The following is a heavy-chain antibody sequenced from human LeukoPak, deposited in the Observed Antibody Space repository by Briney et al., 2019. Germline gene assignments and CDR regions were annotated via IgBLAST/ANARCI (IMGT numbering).Heavy chain of an antibody. Sequence: GGSLKLSCAASGFTFSGSAMHWVSQASGKGLEWVGRIRSKANSYATAYAASVKGRFTISRDDSKNTAYLQMNSLKTEDTAVYYCTRYSNWNYGYWYFDLWGRGTLVTVSS. CDR3: TRYSNWNYGYWYFDL. V-gene: IGHV3-73*01. CDR1: GFTFSGSA. CDR2: IRSKANSYAT. D-gene: IGHD1-7*01. J-gene: IGHJ2*01.